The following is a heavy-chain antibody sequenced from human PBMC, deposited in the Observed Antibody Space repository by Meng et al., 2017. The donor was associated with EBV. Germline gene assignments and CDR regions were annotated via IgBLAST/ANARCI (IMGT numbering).Heavy chain of an antibody. D-gene: IGHD6-19*01. V-gene: IGHV1-2*06. CDR2: INPNSGGT. CDR3: ARVGIAVAGTGDY. Sequence: QLRVVRSGREVKKPGVSVKFSCKASCNTFTGYYMHWVRQAPGQGLEWMGRINPNSGGTNYAQKFQGRVTMTRDTSISTAYMELSRLRSDDTAVYYCARVGIAVAGTGDYWGQGTLVTVSS. J-gene: IGHJ4*02. CDR1: CNTFTGYY.